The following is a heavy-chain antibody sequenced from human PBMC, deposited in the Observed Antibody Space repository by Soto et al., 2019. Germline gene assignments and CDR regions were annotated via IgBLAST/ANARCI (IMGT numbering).Heavy chain of an antibody. CDR3: ARRNVPGYCSGGSCYGSYYYMDV. V-gene: IGHV3-23*01. Sequence: GGSLRLSCAASGFTFSSYAMSWVRQAPGKGLEWVSAISGSGGSTYYADSVKGRFTISRDNSKNTLYLQMNSLRAEDTAVYYCARRNVPGYCSGGSCYGSYYYMDVWGKGTTVTVSS. CDR2: ISGSGGST. D-gene: IGHD2-15*01. CDR1: GFTFSSYA. J-gene: IGHJ6*03.